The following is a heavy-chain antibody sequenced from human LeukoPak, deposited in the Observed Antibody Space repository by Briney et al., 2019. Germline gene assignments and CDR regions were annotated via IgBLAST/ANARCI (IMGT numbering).Heavy chain of an antibody. J-gene: IGHJ3*02. Sequence: GGSLRLSCAASGFSVSSNYISWVRQAPGKGLEWGSIIYSGSSKLQGDSGEGRFTMSRNNSKDTLVLLIRSPRAEDTAWYFCARGRHRYRGTNGDGNAFDIWGQRTMVTVTS. CDR3: ARGRHRYRGTNGDGNAFDI. CDR2: IYSGSSK. CDR1: GFSVSSNY. V-gene: IGHV3-53*01. D-gene: IGHD1-7*01.